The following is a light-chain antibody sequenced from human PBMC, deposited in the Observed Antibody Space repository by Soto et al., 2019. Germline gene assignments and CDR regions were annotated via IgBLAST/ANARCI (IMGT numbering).Light chain of an antibody. V-gene: IGKV3-20*01. J-gene: IGKJ4*01. CDR1: QSVSSNF. CDR3: QQYGSSPLT. CDR2: GAS. Sequence: IVLTQSPGSLSFSPGERGTLSCRASQSVSSNFLAWYQQKPGQAPRLLIYGASSRASGIPDRFSGSGSGTDFTLTISRLEPEDFAVYYCQQYGSSPLTFGGGTKVDSK.